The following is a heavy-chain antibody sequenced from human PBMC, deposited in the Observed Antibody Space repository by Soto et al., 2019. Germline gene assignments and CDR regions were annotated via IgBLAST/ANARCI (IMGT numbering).Heavy chain of an antibody. Sequence: GASVKVSCKASGYSFTNNDVSWVRQATGQGLEWMGWMNPGSGDTGYAQKFQGRVTMTRDIYIATAYMELSSLRSDDTAIYYCARMETFGSLNWLDPWGQGTLVTISS. CDR1: GYSFTNND. CDR3: ARMETFGSLNWLDP. J-gene: IGHJ5*02. D-gene: IGHD3-16*01. V-gene: IGHV1-8*01. CDR2: MNPGSGDT.